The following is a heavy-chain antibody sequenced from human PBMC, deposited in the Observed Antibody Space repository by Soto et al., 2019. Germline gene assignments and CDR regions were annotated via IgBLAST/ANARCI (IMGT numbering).Heavy chain of an antibody. CDR1: GFTFSSYA. J-gene: IGHJ4*02. Sequence: QVQLVESGGGVVQPGRSLRLSCAASGFTFSSYAMHWVRQAPGKGLEWVAVISYDGSNKYYADSVKGRFTISRDNSKITLYLQMNSLRAEDTAVYYCARDDYGSGSRDYWGQGTLVTVSS. CDR3: ARDDYGSGSRDY. D-gene: IGHD3-10*01. CDR2: ISYDGSNK. V-gene: IGHV3-30-3*01.